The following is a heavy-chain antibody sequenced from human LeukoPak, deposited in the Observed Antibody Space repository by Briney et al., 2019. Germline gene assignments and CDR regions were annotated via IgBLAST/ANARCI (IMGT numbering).Heavy chain of an antibody. Sequence: SQTLSLTCTVSGGSISSGGYYWSWIRQHPGKGLEWLVYIYYSGSTYYNPSLKSRVTISVDTSKNQFSLKLSSVTAAHTAVYYCARGRSKGEVPTYNWFDRWGQGTLVTVSS. D-gene: IGHD3-16*01. V-gene: IGHV4-31*03. CDR1: GGSISSGGYY. J-gene: IGHJ5*02. CDR3: ARGRSKGEVPTYNWFDR. CDR2: IYYSGST.